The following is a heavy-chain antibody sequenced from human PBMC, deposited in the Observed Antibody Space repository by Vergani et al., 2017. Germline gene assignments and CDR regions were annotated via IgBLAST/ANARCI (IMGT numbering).Heavy chain of an antibody. CDR1: GGSISSSSYY. D-gene: IGHD3-3*01. CDR3: ARQVTYYDFWSGPHDAFDI. J-gene: IGHJ3*02. Sequence: QVQLQESGPGLVKPSETLSLTCTVSGGSISSSSYYWGWIRQPPGKGLEWIGSIYYSGSTYYNPSLQSRVTISVDTSKNQFSLKLSSVTAADTAVYYCARQVTYYDFWSGPHDAFDIWGQGTMVTVSS. V-gene: IGHV4-39*01. CDR2: IYYSGST.